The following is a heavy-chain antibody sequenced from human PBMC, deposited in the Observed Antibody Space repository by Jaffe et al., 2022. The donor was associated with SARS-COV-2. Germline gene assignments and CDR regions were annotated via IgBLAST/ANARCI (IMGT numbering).Heavy chain of an antibody. Sequence: QVQLRQWGAGLLKSSETLSLTCAVSGGSFSGYYWAWIRQPPGKGLQWIAEINHSGSANYNPSLKSRVTVSVDMSKKQFSLQLTSVTAADTAVYYCARNQWGSNVLYYYYHMDVWGNGTTVTVSS. V-gene: IGHV4-34*01. CDR1: GGSFSGYY. CDR3: ARNQWGSNVLYYYYHMDV. CDR2: INHSGSA. J-gene: IGHJ6*03. D-gene: IGHD2-8*01.